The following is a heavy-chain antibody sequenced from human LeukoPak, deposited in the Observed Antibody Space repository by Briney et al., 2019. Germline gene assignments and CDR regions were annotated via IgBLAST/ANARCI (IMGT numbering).Heavy chain of an antibody. D-gene: IGHD2-15*01. CDR3: ARGPAIVVVVAATRENWFDP. Sequence: PSETLSLTCTVSGGSISSYYWSWIRQPPGKGLEWIGEINHSGSTNYNPSLKSRVTISVDTSKNQFSLKLSSVTAADTAVYYCARGPAIVVVVAATRENWFDPWGQGTLVTVSS. CDR2: INHSGST. CDR1: GGSISSYY. V-gene: IGHV4-34*01. J-gene: IGHJ5*02.